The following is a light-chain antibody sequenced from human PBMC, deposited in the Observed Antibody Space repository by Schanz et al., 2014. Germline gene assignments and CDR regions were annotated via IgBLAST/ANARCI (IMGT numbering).Light chain of an antibody. CDR1: SSDVGGYNS. CDR2: DVT. Sequence: QSALTQPASVSGSPGQSITISCTGTSSDVGGYNSVSWYQQHPVKAPKLLIYDVTNRPSGISNRFSGSKSGNTASLTISGLQAEDEADYYCSSYTSSSTWVFGGGTKLTVL. CDR3: SSYTSSSTWV. J-gene: IGLJ3*02. V-gene: IGLV2-14*01.